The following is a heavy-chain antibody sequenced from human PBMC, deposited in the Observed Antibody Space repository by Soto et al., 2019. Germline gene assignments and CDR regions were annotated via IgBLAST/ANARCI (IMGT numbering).Heavy chain of an antibody. V-gene: IGHV2-5*02. Sequence: GLDLEWLALIYWDDDKRYSPSLKSRLTIAKDTSKNQVVLTMTNMDPVDTATYYCARGVTYHYGMDVWGQGTTVTVSS. D-gene: IGHD3-10*01. J-gene: IGHJ6*02. CDR2: IYWDDDK. CDR3: ARGVTYHYGMDV.